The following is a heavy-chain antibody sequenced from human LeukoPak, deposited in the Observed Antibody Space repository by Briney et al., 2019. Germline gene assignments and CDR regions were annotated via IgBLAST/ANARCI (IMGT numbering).Heavy chain of an antibody. CDR2: IYYSGIT. J-gene: IGHJ4*02. Sequence: SETLSLTCTVSGGSISSYYWTWIRQPPGKGLEWIGYIYYSGITNCNPSLKSRVTISVDTSKNQFSLKLTSATAADSAMYYCARSDSSSLPSDYWGQGTLVTVSS. V-gene: IGHV4-59*01. D-gene: IGHD6-6*01. CDR3: ARSDSSSLPSDY. CDR1: GGSISSYY.